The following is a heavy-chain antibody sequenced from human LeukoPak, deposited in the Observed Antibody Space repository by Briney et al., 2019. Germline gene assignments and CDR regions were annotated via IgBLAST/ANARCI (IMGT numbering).Heavy chain of an antibody. CDR3: AKDQSYVVVEPPIGIDY. D-gene: IGHD2-2*01. CDR1: GFTVSNNY. V-gene: IGHV3-66*01. Sequence: GGSLRLSCAASGFTVSNNYMSWVRQAPGKGLEWVSLIYSGGNTYYADSVKGRFTISRDMSKNTVSLQMNSLRAEDTAVYYCAKDQSYVVVEPPIGIDYWGQGTLVTVSS. CDR2: IYSGGNT. J-gene: IGHJ4*02.